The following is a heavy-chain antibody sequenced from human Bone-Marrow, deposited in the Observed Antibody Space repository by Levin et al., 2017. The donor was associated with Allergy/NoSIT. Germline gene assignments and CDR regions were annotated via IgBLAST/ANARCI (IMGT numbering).Heavy chain of an antibody. Sequence: GGSLRLSCAASGFTFSKAWMSWVRQAPGKGLEWVGRITDGGTTDYAAPVKGRFTISRDDSKKALYLQMNTLKIEDTAVYYCTTEGRLNGGSYSDHWGQGTQVTVSS. J-gene: IGHJ4*02. D-gene: IGHD1-26*01. CDR3: TTEGRLNGGSYSDH. CDR2: ITDGGTT. V-gene: IGHV3-15*01. CDR1: GFTFSKAW.